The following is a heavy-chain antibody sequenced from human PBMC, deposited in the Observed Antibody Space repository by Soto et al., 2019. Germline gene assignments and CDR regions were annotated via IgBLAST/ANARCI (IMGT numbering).Heavy chain of an antibody. V-gene: IGHV3-13*01. CDR1: GFTFKTYD. CDR3: ARGRSNDFSSSPPPRFDP. D-gene: IGHD2-21*02. J-gene: IGHJ5*02. CDR2: IGTLRDT. Sequence: GGSLRLSCVASGFTFKTYDMYWVRQVPGQGLEWVSGIGTLRDTYYSAAAAGRFIVSRENGRNSLYLQMNSLRVGDSGIYFCARGRSNDFSSSPPPRFDPWGRGTLVTVSS.